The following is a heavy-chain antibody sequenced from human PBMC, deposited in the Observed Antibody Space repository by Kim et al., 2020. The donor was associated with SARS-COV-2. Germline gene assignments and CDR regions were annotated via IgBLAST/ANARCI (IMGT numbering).Heavy chain of an antibody. CDR3: AREGRDGYNLRQYYFDY. Sequence: GGSLRLSCAASGFTVSSNYMSWVRQAPGKGLEWVSVIYSGGSTYYADSVKGRFTISRDNSKNTLYLQMNSLRAEDTAVYYCAREGRDGYNLRQYYFDYWGQGTLVTVSS. CDR2: IYSGGST. V-gene: IGHV3-53*01. D-gene: IGHD5-12*01. J-gene: IGHJ4*02. CDR1: GFTVSSNY.